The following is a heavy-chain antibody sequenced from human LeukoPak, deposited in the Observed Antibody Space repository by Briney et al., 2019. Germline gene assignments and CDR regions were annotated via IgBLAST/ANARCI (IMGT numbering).Heavy chain of an antibody. Sequence: SGGSLRLSCAAPGFSFSNHWMIWVRQAPGKGLEWVATINPDGTEKRYVDSVKGRFTISRDNGKNSLYLQMSSLRAEDTAVYYCVRDDRGIAVGSRDHGAQGSLVTVSS. CDR1: GFSFSNHW. V-gene: IGHV3-7*03. D-gene: IGHD6-19*01. CDR2: INPDGTEK. CDR3: VRDDRGIAVGSRDH. J-gene: IGHJ4*02.